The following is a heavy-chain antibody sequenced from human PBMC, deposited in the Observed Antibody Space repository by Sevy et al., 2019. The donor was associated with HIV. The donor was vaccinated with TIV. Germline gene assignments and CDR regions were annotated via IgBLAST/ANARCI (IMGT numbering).Heavy chain of an antibody. Sequence: ASVKVSCKASGYTFTSYGISWVRQAPGQGLEWMGLISAYNGNTNYAQKLQGRVTMTTDTSTSTAYMELRSLRSDDTAVYYCARDRAGIAVAGDYDAFDIWGQGTMVTVSS. J-gene: IGHJ3*02. CDR3: ARDRAGIAVAGDYDAFDI. D-gene: IGHD6-19*01. CDR1: GYTFTSYG. CDR2: ISAYNGNT. V-gene: IGHV1-18*04.